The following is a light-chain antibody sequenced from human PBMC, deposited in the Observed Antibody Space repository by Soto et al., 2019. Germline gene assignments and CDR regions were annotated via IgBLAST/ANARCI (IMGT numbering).Light chain of an antibody. CDR1: SSDVGGYDY. J-gene: IGLJ2*01. V-gene: IGLV2-14*03. CDR3: SSYTKSSIDVV. Sequence: QSALTQPASVSGSPGQSITISCTGSSSDVGGYDYVSWYQQHPGKAPKLMIYDVSNRPSGVSNRFSGSKSGNTASLTISGLQAEDEADYYCSSYTKSSIDVVFGGGTKLTVL. CDR2: DVS.